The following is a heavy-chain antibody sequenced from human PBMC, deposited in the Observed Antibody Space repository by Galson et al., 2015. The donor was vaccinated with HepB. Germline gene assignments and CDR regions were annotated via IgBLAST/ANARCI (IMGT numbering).Heavy chain of an antibody. V-gene: IGHV4-39*01. CDR2: IYYGGRT. CDR1: GISISGSQYY. J-gene: IGHJ1*01. Sequence: TLSLTCDVSGISISGSQYYWGWIRQSPKKGLEWVGSIYYGGRTYFSPSFQSRVAMSVDTSMNQLSLTLSSVTAADTAVYHCARPLVLNGRFTPGVGPFHNWGHGTLVTVS. D-gene: IGHD2-8*01. CDR3: ARPLVLNGRFTPGVGPFHN.